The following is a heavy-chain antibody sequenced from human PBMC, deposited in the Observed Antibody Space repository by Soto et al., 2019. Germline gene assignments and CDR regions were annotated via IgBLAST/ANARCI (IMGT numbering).Heavy chain of an antibody. CDR2: IYPGDSDT. V-gene: IGHV5-51*01. J-gene: IGHJ4*02. CDR1: GYSFSTYW. D-gene: IGHD4-17*01. CDR3: ARTTVTTPKYFDY. Sequence: PGESLKISCKGSGYSFSTYWIGWVSQMPGKGLEWMGIIYPGDSDTRYSPSFQGQVTISADKSINTAYLQWSSLKASDTAMYYCARTTVTTPKYFDYWGQGTLVTVSS.